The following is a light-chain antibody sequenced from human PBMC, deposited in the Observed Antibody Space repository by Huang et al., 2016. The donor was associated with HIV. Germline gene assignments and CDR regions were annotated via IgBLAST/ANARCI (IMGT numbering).Light chain of an antibody. CDR1: QSISSY. Sequence: DIHMTQSPSSLSASVGDRVTITCRASQSISSYLNWYQQKPGKAPKLLIYAASSLQSGVPSRFSGSGSGTEFTLTISSLQPEDFATYYCQQSYSTHITFGPGTKVDIK. CDR2: AAS. V-gene: IGKV1-39*01. CDR3: QQSYSTHIT. J-gene: IGKJ3*01.